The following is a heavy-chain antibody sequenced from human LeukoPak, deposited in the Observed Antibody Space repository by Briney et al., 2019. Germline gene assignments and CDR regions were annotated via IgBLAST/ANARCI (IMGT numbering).Heavy chain of an antibody. CDR1: GFTFSSYT. D-gene: IGHD3-10*01. V-gene: IGHV3-23*01. J-gene: IGHJ4*02. CDR2: ISGSGGST. Sequence: GGSLRLSCAASGFTFSSYTMSWVRQAPGKGLEWVSDISGSGGSTYYADSVKGRFTISRDNSKITLYLQMNSLRAEDTAVYYCARDGTGSPRPRADYWGQGTLVTVSS. CDR3: ARDGTGSPRPRADY.